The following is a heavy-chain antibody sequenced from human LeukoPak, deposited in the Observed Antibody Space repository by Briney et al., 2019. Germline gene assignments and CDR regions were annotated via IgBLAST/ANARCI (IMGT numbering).Heavy chain of an antibody. CDR2: IKQDGSEK. Sequence: GGSLRLSXAASGFTFSSYWMSWVGQAPGKGLEWVANIKQDGSEKYYVDSVKGRFTISRDNAKNSLYLQMNSLRAEDTAVYYCATRQRGFWSGYYLGYWGQGTLVTVSS. CDR3: ATRQRGFWSGYYLGY. V-gene: IGHV3-7*01. J-gene: IGHJ4*02. D-gene: IGHD3-3*01. CDR1: GFTFSSYW.